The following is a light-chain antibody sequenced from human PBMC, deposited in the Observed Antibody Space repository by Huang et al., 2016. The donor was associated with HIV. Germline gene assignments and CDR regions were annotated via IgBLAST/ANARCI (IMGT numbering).Light chain of an antibody. CDR3: QQFDGSLYT. CDR1: QTVGNAY. CDR2: GAS. Sequence: GEGATLSCRASQTVGNAYLAWYQQKPGQPPTLLIYGASTRATGIPDRFSGSGSGTDFTLTISRLEPEDFAVYYCQQFDGSLYTFGQGTNVGIK. V-gene: IGKV3-20*01. J-gene: IGKJ2*01.